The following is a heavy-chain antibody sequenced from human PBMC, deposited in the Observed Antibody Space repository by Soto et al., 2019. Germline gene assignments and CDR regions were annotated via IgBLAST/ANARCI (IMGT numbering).Heavy chain of an antibody. V-gene: IGHV1-69*01. D-gene: IGHD2-15*01. CDR3: ATSPGYCSGGSCYSDY. CDR2: ISPIFGTA. Sequence: QVQLVQSGAEVKKPGSSVKVSCKASGGTFSSYAISWVRQAPGQGLEWMGGISPIFGTANYAQKFQGRVTITADESTSTAYMELSSLRSEDTAVYYCATSPGYCSGGSCYSDYWGQGTLVTVSS. CDR1: GGTFSSYA. J-gene: IGHJ4*02.